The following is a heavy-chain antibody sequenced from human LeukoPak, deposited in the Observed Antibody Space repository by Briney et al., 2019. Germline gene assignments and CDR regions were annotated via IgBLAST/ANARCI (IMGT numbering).Heavy chain of an antibody. J-gene: IGHJ4*02. CDR3: ARDNGYGLDY. Sequence: PSETLSLTCTVSGGSISSYYWSWIRQPPGKGLEWIGYIYYSGSTNYNPSLKSRVTISVDTSKNQFSLKLSSVTAADTAVYYCARDNGYGLDYWGQGTLVTVSS. V-gene: IGHV4-59*01. CDR2: IYYSGST. CDR1: GGSISSYY. D-gene: IGHD3-10*01.